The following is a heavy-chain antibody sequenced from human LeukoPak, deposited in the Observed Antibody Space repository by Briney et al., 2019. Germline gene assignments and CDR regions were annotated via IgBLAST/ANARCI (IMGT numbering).Heavy chain of an antibody. D-gene: IGHD3-3*02. CDR3: ARPYLERSLKFCMDV. V-gene: IGHV3-23*01. CDR1: GFTFSSYA. Sequence: GGSLRLSCAASGFTFSSYAMSWVRQAPGKGLEWVSAISGSGGSTYYADSVKGRFTISRDDSKNTLYLQMNSLRPEDTAVYYCARPYLERSLKFCMDVWGKGTTVTVSS. J-gene: IGHJ6*03. CDR2: ISGSGGST.